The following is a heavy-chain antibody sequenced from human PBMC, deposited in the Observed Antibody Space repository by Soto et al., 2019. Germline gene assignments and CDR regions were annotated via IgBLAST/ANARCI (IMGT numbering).Heavy chain of an antibody. CDR2: IYYSGST. Sequence: SETLSRTRTVPGCSISISSYYWGSIRQPPGKWVEWFGRIYYSGSTYYNPSLKSRVTISVDTSKNQFSLKLSSVTAADTAVYYCASLNSSSWYPYYYYYGMDVWGQVTTVTVSS. CDR1: GCSISISSYY. CDR3: ASLNSSSWYPYYYYYGMDV. V-gene: IGHV4-39*01. J-gene: IGHJ6*02. D-gene: IGHD6-13*01.